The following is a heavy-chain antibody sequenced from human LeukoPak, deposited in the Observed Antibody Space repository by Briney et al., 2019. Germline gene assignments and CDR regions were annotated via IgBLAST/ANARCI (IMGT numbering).Heavy chain of an antibody. CDR3: ARQRGDGNWFFDL. D-gene: IGHD3-16*01. Sequence: SETLSLTCTVSGGSISNPNYWWGWIRQPPGKGLESIGSIHYRGSTHYNPSLKARVTISVDTSKNYFSLKLTSVTAADTTLYYCARQRGDGNWFFDLWGRGTLVTVSS. CDR1: GGSISNPNYW. CDR2: IHYRGST. V-gene: IGHV4-39*01. J-gene: IGHJ2*01.